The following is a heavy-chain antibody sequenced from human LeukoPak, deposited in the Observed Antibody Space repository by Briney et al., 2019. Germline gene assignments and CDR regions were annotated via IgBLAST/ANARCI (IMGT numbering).Heavy chain of an antibody. CDR2: MNPNSGNT. V-gene: IGHV1-8*01. CDR1: GYTFTSYD. J-gene: IGHJ4*02. CDR3: ARRRGYCSGGNCYGIDY. D-gene: IGHD2-15*01. Sequence: ASVKVSCKASGYTFTSYDINWVRQATGQGLEWMGWMNPNSGNTGYAQKFQGRVTMTRNTSISTAYMELSSLRSGDTAVYYCARRRGYCSGGNCYGIDYWGQGTLVTVSS.